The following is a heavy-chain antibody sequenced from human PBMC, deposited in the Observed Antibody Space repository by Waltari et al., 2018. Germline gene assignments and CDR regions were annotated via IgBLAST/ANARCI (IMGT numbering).Heavy chain of an antibody. Sequence: QVQVQESGPGLVKPSETLSLTCSVTGVSITSNRTYWGLSRQPPGQGLEWIGTMSYSGATYSSPSLKSRVTISRDTSENQLSLKLGSVTAADTAVYYCATYIGASLGTAAFDVWGQGTTVTVSS. CDR1: GVSITSNRTY. D-gene: IGHD5-12*01. CDR3: ATYIGASLGTAAFDV. V-gene: IGHV4-39*01. CDR2: MSYSGAT. J-gene: IGHJ3*01.